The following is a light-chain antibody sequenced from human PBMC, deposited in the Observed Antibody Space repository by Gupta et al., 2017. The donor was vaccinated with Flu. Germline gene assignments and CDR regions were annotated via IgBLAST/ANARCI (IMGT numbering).Light chain of an antibody. V-gene: IGLV1-44*01. CDR2: SNN. Sequence: SVLTQPPSASGAPGQRVAISCSGSRPNIGSNTVNWYQQLPGTAPQLLMHSNNQRPSGVPDRFSGSKSGTSASLAISGVQSEDEADYYCAAWDDSLNGYVFGTGTKVSVL. CDR3: AAWDDSLNGYV. CDR1: RPNIGSNT. J-gene: IGLJ1*01.